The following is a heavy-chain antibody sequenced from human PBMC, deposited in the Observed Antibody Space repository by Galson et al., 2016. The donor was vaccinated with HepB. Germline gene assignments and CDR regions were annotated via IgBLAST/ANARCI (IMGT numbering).Heavy chain of an antibody. V-gene: IGHV1-18*01. Sequence: SVKVSCKAAGYTFTSYGISWVRQAPGQGLEWMGWISAYNGNTNYAQKLQGRVTMTTDTSTSTAYMELRSLRSDDTAVYYCARRGSSSWSYYGMDVGGQGTTVTVSS. CDR2: ISAYNGNT. CDR3: ARRGSSSWSYYGMDV. J-gene: IGHJ6*02. CDR1: GYTFTSYG. D-gene: IGHD6-13*01.